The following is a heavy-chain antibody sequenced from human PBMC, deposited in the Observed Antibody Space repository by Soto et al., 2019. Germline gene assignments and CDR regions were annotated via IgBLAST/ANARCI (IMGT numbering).Heavy chain of an antibody. V-gene: IGHV3-30-3*01. D-gene: IGHD6-19*01. CDR3: ARGSTPRYSSGWNWFDP. CDR1: GFTFSSYA. Sequence: PGGSLRLSCAASGFTFSSYAMHWVRQAPGKGLEWVAVISYDGSNKYYADSVKGRFTISRDNSKNTLYLQMNSLRAEDTAVYYCARGSTPRYSSGWNWFDPWGQGTMMTFYS. J-gene: IGHJ5*02. CDR2: ISYDGSNK.